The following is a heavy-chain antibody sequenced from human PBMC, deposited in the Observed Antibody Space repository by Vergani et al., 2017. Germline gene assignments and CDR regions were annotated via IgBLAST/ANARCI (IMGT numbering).Heavy chain of an antibody. CDR3: ARRGWGSSVGYFDY. Sequence: QVQLQESGPGLVKPSQTLSLTCTVSGGSISSGGYYWSWLRQHPGKGLEWIGYIYYSGSTYYNPSLKSRVSILVDTSKNQFSLKLISVTAADTAVYYCARRGWGSSVGYFDYWGQGTLVTVSS. CDR1: GGSISSGGYY. CDR2: IYYSGST. J-gene: IGHJ4*02. D-gene: IGHD6-6*01. V-gene: IGHV4-31*03.